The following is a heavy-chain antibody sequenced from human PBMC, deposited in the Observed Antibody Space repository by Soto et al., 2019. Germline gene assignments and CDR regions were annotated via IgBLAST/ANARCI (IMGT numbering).Heavy chain of an antibody. CDR3: GRDKRITIFGVVITPVRWFDP. CDR2: IIPIFGTP. Sequence: GASVKVSCKASGGTFSSYAISWVRQAPGQGLEWMGGIIPIFGTPNYAQKFQGRVTINADESTSTAYMELSSLRSEDTAVYYCGRDKRITIFGVVITPVRWFDPWGQGTLVTVSS. V-gene: IGHV1-69*13. CDR1: GGTFSSYA. J-gene: IGHJ5*02. D-gene: IGHD3-3*01.